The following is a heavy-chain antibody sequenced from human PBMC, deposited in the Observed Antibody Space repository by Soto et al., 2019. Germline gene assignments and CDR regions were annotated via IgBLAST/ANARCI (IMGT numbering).Heavy chain of an antibody. CDR3: ARDGGGSSGWYHFDY. CDR1: GFTFSSYG. V-gene: IGHV3-33*01. Sequence: GGSLRLSCAASGFTFSSYGMHWVRQAPGKGLEWVAVIWYDGSNKYYADSVKGRFTISRDNSKNTLYLQMNSLRAEDTAVYYCARDGGGSSGWYHFDYWGQGTLVTVSS. J-gene: IGHJ4*02. D-gene: IGHD6-19*01. CDR2: IWYDGSNK.